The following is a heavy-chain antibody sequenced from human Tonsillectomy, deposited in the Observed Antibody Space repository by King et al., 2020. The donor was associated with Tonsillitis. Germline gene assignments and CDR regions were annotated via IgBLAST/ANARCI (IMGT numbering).Heavy chain of an antibody. V-gene: IGHV4-39*07. CDR2: IYYSGST. CDR1: GGSISSSSYY. Sequence: QLQESGPGLVKPSETLSLTCTVSGGSISSSSYYWGWIRQPPGKGLEWIGSIYYSGSTYYNPSLKSRVTISVDTSKNQFSLKLSSVTAADTAVYYCARHSRSVTMVRGVIIRDDWGQGTLVTVSS. D-gene: IGHD3-10*01. J-gene: IGHJ4*02. CDR3: ARHSRSVTMVRGVIIRDD.